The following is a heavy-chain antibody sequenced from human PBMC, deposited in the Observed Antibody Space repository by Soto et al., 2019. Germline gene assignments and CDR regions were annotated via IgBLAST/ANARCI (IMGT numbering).Heavy chain of an antibody. Sequence: GGSLRLSCEASGFTFRNNGMHWVRQVPGKGLEWVAVISYDGNNKYYADSVKGRFTISRDNSKNTLYLQMNSLRAEDTAVYYCAKDIQLTFDYWGQGTLVTVSS. J-gene: IGHJ4*02. D-gene: IGHD5-18*01. CDR1: GFTFRNNG. CDR3: AKDIQLTFDY. V-gene: IGHV3-30*18. CDR2: ISYDGNNK.